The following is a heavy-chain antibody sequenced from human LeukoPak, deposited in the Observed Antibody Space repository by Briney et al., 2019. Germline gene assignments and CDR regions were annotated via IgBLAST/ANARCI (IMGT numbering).Heavy chain of an antibody. V-gene: IGHV1-8*01. CDR1: GYTFTSYD. CDR3: ARDDGYDSSGYYYGYFEY. J-gene: IGHJ4*02. CDR2: MNPNSGNT. D-gene: IGHD3-22*01. Sequence: ASVKVSCKASGYTFTSYDINWVRQATGQGLEWMGWMNPNSGNTGYAQKFQGRVTMTRDTSTSTVYMELSSLRSEDTAVYYCARDDGYDSSGYYYGYFEYRGQGTLVTVSS.